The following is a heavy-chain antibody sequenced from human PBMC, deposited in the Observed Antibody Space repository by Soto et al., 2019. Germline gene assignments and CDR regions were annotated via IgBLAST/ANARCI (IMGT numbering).Heavy chain of an antibody. J-gene: IGHJ4*02. Sequence: PGGSLRLSCAASGFTFSRYAMTWARQAPGKGLEWVAGIGGRGAATFYADSVKGRFTISRDNSKSTLYLQMNSLRADDAATYYCAKEITTSGALGFDFWGPGTLVTVSS. D-gene: IGHD2-8*02. CDR1: GFTFSRYA. CDR2: IGGRGAAT. CDR3: AKEITTSGALGFDF. V-gene: IGHV3-23*01.